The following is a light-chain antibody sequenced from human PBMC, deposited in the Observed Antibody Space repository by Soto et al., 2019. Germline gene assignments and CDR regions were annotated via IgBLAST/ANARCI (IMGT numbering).Light chain of an antibody. CDR3: QQYNNWPPSFG. CDR1: QSVSSN. CDR2: GAF. J-gene: IGKJ3*01. V-gene: IGKV3-15*01. Sequence: EIVMTQSPATLSVSPGERATLSCRASQSVSSNLAWYQQKPGQAPRLLIYGAFTRVTGIPARFSGSGSGTEFTLPISSLQSEDIAVYYCQQYNNWPPSFGFGPGTNVDIK.